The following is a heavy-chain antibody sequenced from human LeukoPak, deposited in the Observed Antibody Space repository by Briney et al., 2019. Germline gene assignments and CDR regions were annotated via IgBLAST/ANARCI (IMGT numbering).Heavy chain of an antibody. CDR1: GGSFSGYY. Sequence: SETLSLTCAVYGGSFSGYYWSWIRQPPGKGLEWIGEINHSGSTNYNPSLKSRVTISVDTSKNQFSLKLSSVTAADTAVYYCAAKRSNWNYKRNPTAKNWFDPWGQGTLVTVSS. CDR3: AAKRSNWNYKRNPTAKNWFDP. D-gene: IGHD1-7*01. CDR2: INHSGST. J-gene: IGHJ5*02. V-gene: IGHV4-34*01.